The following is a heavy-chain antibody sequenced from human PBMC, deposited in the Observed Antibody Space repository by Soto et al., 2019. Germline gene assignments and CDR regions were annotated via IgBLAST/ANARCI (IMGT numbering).Heavy chain of an antibody. CDR2: IVVGSGNT. CDR1: GFTFTSSA. J-gene: IGHJ3*02. Sequence: QMQLVQSGPEVKKPGTSVKVSCKASGFTFTSSAVQWVRQARGQRLEWIGWIVVGSGNTNYAQKFQERVTITRDMSTSSAYMELSSLRSEDTAVYYCAADMYYYDSSGFPDAFDIWGQGTMVTVSS. D-gene: IGHD3-22*01. V-gene: IGHV1-58*01. CDR3: AADMYYYDSSGFPDAFDI.